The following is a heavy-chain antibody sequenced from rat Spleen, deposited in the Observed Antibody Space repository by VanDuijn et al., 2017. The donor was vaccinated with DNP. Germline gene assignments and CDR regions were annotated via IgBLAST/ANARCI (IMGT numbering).Heavy chain of an antibody. CDR1: GFSLSNYV. CDR2: VWSGGSI. J-gene: IGHJ4*01. CDR3: TRDPLYNSGALDA. Sequence: QVQLRESGPGLVQPSQTLSLTCTVSGFSLSNYVVSWVRQPPGKGLEWIGAVWSGGSIAYNSALESRLRITRDTSTNQIFLKMNSLQIEDTAIYFCTRDPLYNSGALDAWGQGISVTVSS. D-gene: IGHD4-3*01. V-gene: IGHV2-15*01.